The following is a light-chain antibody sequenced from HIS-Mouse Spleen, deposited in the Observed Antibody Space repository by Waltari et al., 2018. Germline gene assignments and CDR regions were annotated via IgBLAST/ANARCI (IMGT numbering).Light chain of an antibody. CDR2: RNN. V-gene: IGLV1-47*01. J-gene: IGLJ3*02. CDR3: AAWDDSLSGPWV. Sequence: QSVLTQPPSASGTPGQRVTISCSGSSSNIGSNYVYWYQQLPGTAPKLLIYRNNPRPSGVPDRVSGSKSGTSASLAISGLRSEDEADYYCAAWDDSLSGPWVFGGGTKLTVL. CDR1: SSNIGSNY.